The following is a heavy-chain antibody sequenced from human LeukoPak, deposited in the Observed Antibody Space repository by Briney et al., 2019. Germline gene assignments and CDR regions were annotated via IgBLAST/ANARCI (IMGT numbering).Heavy chain of an antibody. CDR2: INHSGST. V-gene: IGHV4-34*01. Sequence: SETLSLTCAVYGGSFSGYYWSWIRQPPGKGLEWIGEINHSGSTNYNPSLKSRVTISVDTSKNQFSLRLNSVTAADTAVYYCARLMPGLSMDVWGKGTPVTVSS. J-gene: IGHJ6*03. D-gene: IGHD2-8*01. CDR1: GGSFSGYY. CDR3: ARLMPGLSMDV.